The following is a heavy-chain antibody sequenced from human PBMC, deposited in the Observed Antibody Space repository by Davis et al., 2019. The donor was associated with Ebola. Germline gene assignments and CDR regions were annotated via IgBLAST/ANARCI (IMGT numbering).Heavy chain of an antibody. V-gene: IGHV4-59*12. D-gene: IGHD5-18*01. Sequence: PSETLSLTCTVSGGSISRDFWSWIRQTPGQGLEWIGHLSYSGSTDHNPSLKSRVTISIDTSRKHFSLTLSSVTAADTAVYYCARRSQTARQRFYFYYYMDVWGKGTTVTVSS. CDR2: LSYSGST. CDR3: ARRSQTARQRFYFYYYMDV. J-gene: IGHJ6*03. CDR1: GGSISRDF.